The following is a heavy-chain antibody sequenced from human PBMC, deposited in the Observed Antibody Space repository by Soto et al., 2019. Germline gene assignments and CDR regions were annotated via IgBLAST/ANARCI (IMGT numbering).Heavy chain of an antibody. CDR3: ARDPSRGNEWARYLDL. CDR1: GFSLSSYA. J-gene: IGHJ2*01. D-gene: IGHD1-1*01. CDR2: ISLSSGNI. Sequence: EVQLVESGGGLVQPGGSLRLSCAASGFSLSSYAMDWVRQAPGQGLEWVSYISLSSGNIHYADSVKGRFTISRDNXKXXLYLQMNSLRAEDTAVYYCARDPSRGNEWARYLDLWGRGTLVTVSS. V-gene: IGHV3-48*01.